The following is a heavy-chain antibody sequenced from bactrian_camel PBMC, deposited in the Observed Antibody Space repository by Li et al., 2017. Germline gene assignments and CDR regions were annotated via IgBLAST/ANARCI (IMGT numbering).Heavy chain of an antibody. CDR1: GNTDSTNV. V-gene: IGHV3S53*01. CDR2: IGYFGTT. Sequence: HVQLVESGGGLVQIGGSLRLSCAASGNTDSTNVNVYGWSRQAPGKEREGVASIGYFGTTRYAESVKGRFTISQDNSRYTLYLQMNSLNPEDTAMYYCAASYAECGTTGGYPRDYWGQGTQVTVS. CDR3: AASYAECGTTGGYPRDY. J-gene: IGHJ4*01. D-gene: IGHD8*01.